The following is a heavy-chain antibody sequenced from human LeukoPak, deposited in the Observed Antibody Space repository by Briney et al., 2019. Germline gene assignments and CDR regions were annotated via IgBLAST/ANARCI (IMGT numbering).Heavy chain of an antibody. CDR1: EYTFTDYY. D-gene: IGHD2-2*01. V-gene: IGHV1-2*02. Sequence: ASVKVSCKASEYTFTDYYMHWVRQAPGQGLEWMGWINPVSGGTNYVQKFQGRVTMTRDTSISTAYMELSRLRSDDTAVYYCARANFLSCSSTSCLFDYWGQGTLATVSS. CDR3: ARANFLSCSSTSCLFDY. J-gene: IGHJ4*02. CDR2: INPVSGGT.